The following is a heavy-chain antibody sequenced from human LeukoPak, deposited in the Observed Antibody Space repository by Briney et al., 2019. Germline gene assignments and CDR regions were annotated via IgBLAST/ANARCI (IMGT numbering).Heavy chain of an antibody. CDR3: ARIGRDSSGYYPPKLDAFDI. CDR2: IYHSGST. CDR1: GYSISSGYH. D-gene: IGHD3-22*01. J-gene: IGHJ3*02. V-gene: IGHV4-38-2*01. Sequence: PSETLSLTCAVSGYSISSGYHWGWIRLRPGKGLDWIGSIYHSGSTYYNPSLKSRVTISVDTSKNQFSLKLSSVTAADTAVYFCARIGRDSSGYYPPKLDAFDIWGQGTMVTVSS.